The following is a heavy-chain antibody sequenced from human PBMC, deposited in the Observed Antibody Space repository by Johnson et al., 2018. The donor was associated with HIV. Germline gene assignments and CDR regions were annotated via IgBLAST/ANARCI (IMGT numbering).Heavy chain of an antibody. CDR1: GFTFSSYA. V-gene: IGHV3-30-3*01. CDR2: ISYDGSNK. D-gene: IGHD6-19*01. Sequence: VQLVESGGGVVQPGRSLSLSCAASGFTFSSYAMYWVRQAPGKGLEWVAFISYDGSNKYYADSVKGRFTISRDNSKNTLYLQMNSLRAEDTAVYYCARTTYSSPGAFDIWGQWTMVTVSS. CDR3: ARTTYSSPGAFDI. J-gene: IGHJ3*02.